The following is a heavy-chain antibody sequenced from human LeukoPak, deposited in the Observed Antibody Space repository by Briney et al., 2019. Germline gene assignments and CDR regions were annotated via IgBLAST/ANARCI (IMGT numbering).Heavy chain of an antibody. Sequence: GGSLRLSCAASGFTFSSSAMSWVRQAPGKGLECVSAISNNGGYTYYADSVQGRFTISRDNSKSTLCLQMNSLRAEDTAVYYCAKQLGYCSDGSCYFPYWGQGTLVTVSS. CDR1: GFTFSSSA. V-gene: IGHV3-23*01. CDR2: ISNNGGYT. CDR3: AKQLGYCSDGSCYFPY. J-gene: IGHJ4*02. D-gene: IGHD2-15*01.